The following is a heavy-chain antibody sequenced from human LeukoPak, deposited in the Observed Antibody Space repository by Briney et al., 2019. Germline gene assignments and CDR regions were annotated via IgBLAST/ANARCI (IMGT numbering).Heavy chain of an antibody. Sequence: PGGSLRLSCAASGFTFSGYEINWVRQAPGKGLEWVSCISTSGSTTYHADSVKGRFTISRDNAKNSLFLQMNTLTVEDTAVYYCARGALHVFDYWGQGTPVTVSS. CDR3: ARGALHVFDY. CDR2: ISTSGSTT. J-gene: IGHJ4*02. CDR1: GFTFSGYE. V-gene: IGHV3-48*03. D-gene: IGHD3-10*02.